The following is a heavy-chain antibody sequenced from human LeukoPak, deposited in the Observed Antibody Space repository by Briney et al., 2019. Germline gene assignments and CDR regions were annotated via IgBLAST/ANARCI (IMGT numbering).Heavy chain of an antibody. CDR3: AREPINTAMGDYYYYCMDV. J-gene: IGHJ6*03. CDR2: INTDGSST. D-gene: IGHD5-18*01. CDR1: GFTFSSYW. V-gene: IGHV3-74*01. Sequence: GGSLRLSCAASGFTFSSYWMHWVRQAPGKGLVWVSRINTDGSSTSYADSVKGRFTISRDNAKNTLYLQMNSLRAEDTAVYYCAREPINTAMGDYYYYCMDVWGKGTTVTVSS.